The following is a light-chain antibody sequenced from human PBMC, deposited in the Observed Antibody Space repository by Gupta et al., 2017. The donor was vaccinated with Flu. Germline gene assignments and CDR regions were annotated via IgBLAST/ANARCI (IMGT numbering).Light chain of an antibody. CDR1: QSVSDN. CDR3: QEYNRMPPAGK. J-gene: IGKJ1*01. CDR2: GAS. Sequence: IVMTQSPVTLSVSPGERATLSCRASQSVSDNLAWYQQKRGQAPRLLIYGASTRAPGIPARFSGGGSGTEFTLIISSLQSEDFAIYYCQEYNRMPPAGKFGQGPTVEIK. V-gene: IGKV3-15*01.